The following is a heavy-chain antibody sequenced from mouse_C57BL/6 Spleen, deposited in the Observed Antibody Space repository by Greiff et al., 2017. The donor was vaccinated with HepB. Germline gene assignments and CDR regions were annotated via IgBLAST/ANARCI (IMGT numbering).Heavy chain of an antibody. CDR3: ARSLGTTVVATRRAYAMDY. CDR1: GYTFTSYW. CDR2: IHPNSGST. D-gene: IGHD1-1*01. J-gene: IGHJ4*01. V-gene: IGHV1-64*01. Sequence: QVQLQQPGAELVKPGASVKLSCKASGYTFTSYWMHWVKQRPGQGLEWIGMIHPNSGSTNYNEKFKSKATLTVDKSSSTAYMQLSSLTSEDSAVYYCARSLGTTVVATRRAYAMDYWGQGTSVTVSS.